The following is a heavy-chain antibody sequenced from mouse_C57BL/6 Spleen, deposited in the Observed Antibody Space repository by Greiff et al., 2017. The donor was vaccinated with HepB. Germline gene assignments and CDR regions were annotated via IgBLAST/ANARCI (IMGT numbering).Heavy chain of an antibody. CDR1: GYAFSSYW. V-gene: IGHV1-80*01. D-gene: IGHD2-1*01. CDR3: ARGRGNYVDYAMDY. Sequence: QVQLKESGAELVKPGASVKISCKASGYAFSSYWMNWVKQRPGKGLEWIGQIYPGDGDTNYNGKFKGKATLTADKSSSTAYMQLSSLTSEDSAVYFCARGRGNYVDYAMDYWGQGTSVTVSS. J-gene: IGHJ4*01. CDR2: IYPGDGDT.